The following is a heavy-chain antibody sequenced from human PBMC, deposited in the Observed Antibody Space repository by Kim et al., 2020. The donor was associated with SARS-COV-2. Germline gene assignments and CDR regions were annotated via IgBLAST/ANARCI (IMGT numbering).Heavy chain of an antibody. J-gene: IGHJ4*02. D-gene: IGHD3-16*02. CDR3: ARATMITFGGVIDHFDY. Sequence: LKGRVTISVDTSKNQFSRKLSSVTAADTAVYYCARATMITFGGVIDHFDYWGQGTLVTVSS. V-gene: IGHV4-31*02.